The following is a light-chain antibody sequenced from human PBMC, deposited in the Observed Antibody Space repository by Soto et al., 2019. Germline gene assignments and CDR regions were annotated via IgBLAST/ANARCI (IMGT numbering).Light chain of an antibody. V-gene: IGKV1-5*01. Sequence: DFQMTQSPSTLSASVGDRVTITCRASQNINNWVAWYQQKPGKAPKFLIYDASTLQRGVSSRFSGSGFGTEFSLTINSLQPGDSGSYYCQHTRTFGQGTKVEVK. CDR2: DAS. CDR1: QNINNW. J-gene: IGKJ1*01. CDR3: QHTRT.